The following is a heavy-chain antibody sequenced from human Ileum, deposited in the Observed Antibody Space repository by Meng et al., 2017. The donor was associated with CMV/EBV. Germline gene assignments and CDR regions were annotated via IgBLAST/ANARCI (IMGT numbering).Heavy chain of an antibody. Sequence: EGQLVGAGGGLVKPGGSLEPSCAASGFTSSSSNMNWVRQAPGKGLEWVSSITSGSSIFYADSVKGRFTISRDNAKNLFFLQMDSLRADDTAVYYCARYTSTYRDYWGQGTLVTVSS. CDR2: ITSGSSI. D-gene: IGHD1-26*01. J-gene: IGHJ4*02. CDR1: GFTSSSSN. V-gene: IGHV3-21*06. CDR3: ARYTSTYRDY.